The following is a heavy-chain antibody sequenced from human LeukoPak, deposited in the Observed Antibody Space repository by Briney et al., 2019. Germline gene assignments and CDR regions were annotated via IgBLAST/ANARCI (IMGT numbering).Heavy chain of an antibody. V-gene: IGHV4-59*11. Sequence: SETLSLTCTVSGGSISSHYWSWIRQPPGKGLEWSGYIFYVGSTNYNPSLKSRVTISVDTSKNQFSLKLNSVTAADTAVYYCARDYYDNRGEAFDIWGQGTMVTVSS. CDR1: GGSISSHY. CDR3: ARDYYDNRGEAFDI. D-gene: IGHD3-16*01. J-gene: IGHJ3*02. CDR2: IFYVGST.